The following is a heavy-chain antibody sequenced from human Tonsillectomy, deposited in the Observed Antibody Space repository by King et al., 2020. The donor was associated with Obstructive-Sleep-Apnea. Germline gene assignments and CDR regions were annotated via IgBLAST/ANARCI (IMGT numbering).Heavy chain of an antibody. CDR1: GSTPKDSA. V-gene: IGHV1-58*01. Sequence: MQLVQSGPAAKEPGASVKVSCKVSGSTPKDSALHWVRQARGQRLEWIGWAVLDSGSASYAHNFREKVTISRDKSKVTAYLDLTSLRVEDTAIYYCAATLLGDHVDEAYATWGQGTAVTVS. CDR2: AVLDSGSA. CDR3: AATLLGDHVDEAYAT. J-gene: IGHJ3*01. D-gene: IGHD4-17*01.